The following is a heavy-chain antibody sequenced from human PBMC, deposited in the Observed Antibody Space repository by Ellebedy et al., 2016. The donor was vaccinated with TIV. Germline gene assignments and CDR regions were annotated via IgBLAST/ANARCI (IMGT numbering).Heavy chain of an antibody. Sequence: GGSLRLXXAASGFTFSSYAMSWVRQAPGKGLEWVSAISGSGASTYYADSVKGRFTISRDNSKNTLYLQMNSLRAEDTAVYYCAKGSGWYKAFDIWGQGTMVTVSS. CDR3: AKGSGWYKAFDI. J-gene: IGHJ3*02. D-gene: IGHD6-19*01. CDR2: ISGSGAST. CDR1: GFTFSSYA. V-gene: IGHV3-23*01.